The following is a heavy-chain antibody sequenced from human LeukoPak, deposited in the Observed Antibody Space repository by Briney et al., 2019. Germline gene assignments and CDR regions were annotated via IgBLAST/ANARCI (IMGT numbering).Heavy chain of an antibody. V-gene: IGHV5-10-1*01. CDR1: GYTFTNYW. J-gene: IGHJ4*02. Sequence: GESLKISCKGSGYTFTNYWISWVRQMPGKRLELMGRIDPSDSYTNYNPSFRGHITISADKSSSTAYLHWSSLKASDTAMYFCARQYSGYDYYFDYWGQGILVTVSS. CDR3: ARQYSGYDYYFDY. CDR2: IDPSDSYT. D-gene: IGHD5-12*01.